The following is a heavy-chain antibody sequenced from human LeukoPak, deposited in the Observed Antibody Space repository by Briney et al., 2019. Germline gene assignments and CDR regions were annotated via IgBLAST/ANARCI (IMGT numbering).Heavy chain of an antibody. CDR1: GGSISSYY. CDR2: IYTSGST. J-gene: IGHJ6*02. Sequence: SETLSLTCTVSGGSISSYYWSWIRQPAGKGLEWIGRIYTSGSTNYNPSLKSRVTMSVDTSKNQFSQKLSSVTAADTAVYYCARSTSGWSSYYGMDVWGQGTTVTVSS. V-gene: IGHV4-4*07. CDR3: ARSTSGWSSYYGMDV. D-gene: IGHD6-19*01.